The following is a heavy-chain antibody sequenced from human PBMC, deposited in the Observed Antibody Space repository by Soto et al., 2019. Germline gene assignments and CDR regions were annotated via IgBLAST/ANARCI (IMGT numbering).Heavy chain of an antibody. D-gene: IGHD2-15*01. J-gene: IGHJ6*02. V-gene: IGHV4-39*01. CDR3: ARGWTGMDV. Sequence: SETLALTCTVSGGSISSSSYYWGWIRQPPGKGLEWIGSIYYSGSTYYNPSLKSRVTISVDTSKNQFSLKLSSVTAADTAVYYCARGWTGMDVWGQGTTVTVSS. CDR2: IYYSGST. CDR1: GGSISSSSYY.